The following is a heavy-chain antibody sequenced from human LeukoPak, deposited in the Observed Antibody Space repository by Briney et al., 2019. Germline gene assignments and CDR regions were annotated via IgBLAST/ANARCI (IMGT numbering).Heavy chain of an antibody. Sequence: SVKVSCKASGGTFSSYAISWARQAPGQRLEWMGGIIPIFGTANYAQKFQGRVTITADESTSTAYMELSSLRSEDTAVYYCARGMDDYSNSPYYYGMDVWGQGTTVTVSS. J-gene: IGHJ6*02. CDR1: GGTFSSYA. CDR3: ARGMDDYSNSPYYYGMDV. V-gene: IGHV1-69*13. D-gene: IGHD4-11*01. CDR2: IIPIFGTA.